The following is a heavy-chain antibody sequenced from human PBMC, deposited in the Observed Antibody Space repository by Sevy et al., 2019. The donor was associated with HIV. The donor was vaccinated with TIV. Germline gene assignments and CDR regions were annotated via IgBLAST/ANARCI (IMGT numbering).Heavy chain of an antibody. J-gene: IGHJ5*02. D-gene: IGHD3-3*01. Sequence: SETLSLTCTVSGGSISSYYWSWIRQPPGKGLEWIGYIYYSGSTNYNPSLKSRVTISVDTSKNQFSLKLSSVTAAVTAVYYCARHNKDYDFWSDLNWFDPWGQGTLVTVSS. CDR1: GGSISSYY. V-gene: IGHV4-59*08. CDR3: ARHNKDYDFWSDLNWFDP. CDR2: IYYSGST.